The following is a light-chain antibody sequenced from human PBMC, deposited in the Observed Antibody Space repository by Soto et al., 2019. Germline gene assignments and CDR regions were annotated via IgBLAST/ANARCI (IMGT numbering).Light chain of an antibody. CDR1: QSVSSTY. J-gene: IGKJ5*01. CDR3: QQRSNWPT. V-gene: IGKV3D-20*02. Sequence: ELVLTQSPGTLSLSPGDRATLSCRASQSVSSTYLAWYQQRPGQAPRLLIYSSSSRASGIPDRFSGSGSGTDFTLTISSLEPEDFAVYYCQQRSNWPTFGQGTRLEIK. CDR2: SSS.